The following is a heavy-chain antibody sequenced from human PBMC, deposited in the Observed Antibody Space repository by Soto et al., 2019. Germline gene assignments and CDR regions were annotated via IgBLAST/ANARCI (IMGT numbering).Heavy chain of an antibody. V-gene: IGHV1-69*02. Sequence: QVQLVQSGAEVKKPGSSVKVSCKASGGTFSSYTISWVRQAPGQGLEWMGRIIPILGIANYAQKFQGRVTITADKSTSTAYMELSSLGSEDTAVYYCARTNARLRYFDWFHPIQHWGQGTLVTVSS. J-gene: IGHJ1*01. CDR1: GGTFSSYT. D-gene: IGHD3-9*01. CDR3: ARTNARLRYFDWFHPIQH. CDR2: IIPILGIA.